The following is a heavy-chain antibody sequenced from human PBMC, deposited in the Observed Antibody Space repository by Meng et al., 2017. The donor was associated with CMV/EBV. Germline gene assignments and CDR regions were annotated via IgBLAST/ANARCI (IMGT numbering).Heavy chain of an antibody. J-gene: IGHJ4*02. CDR2: IIPFFHTT. Sequence: QSSGATSRTYALSWVRQAPGQGLEWMGGIIPFFHTTYYAQKFQDRVIFTSDEDTKTVYMELRSLRSEDTAVYFCTRGANWGSPFDHWGQGALVTVSS. CDR3: TRGANWGSPFDH. CDR1: GATSRTYA. V-gene: IGHV1-69*01. D-gene: IGHD7-27*01.